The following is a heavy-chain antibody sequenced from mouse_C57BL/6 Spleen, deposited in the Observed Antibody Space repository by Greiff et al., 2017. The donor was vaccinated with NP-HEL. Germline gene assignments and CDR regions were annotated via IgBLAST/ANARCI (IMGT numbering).Heavy chain of an antibody. Sequence: QVQLQQPGAELVKPGASVKLSCKASGYTFTSYWMQWVKQRPGQGLEWIGEIDPSDSYTNYNQKFKGKATLTVDTSSITAYMQLSSLTSEDSAVYYCARFPTWYFDVWGTGTTVTVSS. V-gene: IGHV1-50*01. CDR3: ARFPTWYFDV. CDR1: GYTFTSYW. CDR2: IDPSDSYT. J-gene: IGHJ1*03.